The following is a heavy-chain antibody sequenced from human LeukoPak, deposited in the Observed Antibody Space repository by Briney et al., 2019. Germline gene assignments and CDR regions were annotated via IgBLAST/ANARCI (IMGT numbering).Heavy chain of an antibody. CDR1: GDSISNNYL. CDR3: ARVYYDILTGYYAYGMDV. J-gene: IGHJ6*02. D-gene: IGHD3-9*01. Sequence: PSETLSLTCAVSGDSISNNYLWRWVRQFPGKGLEYIGEIYRTGRTNYNPSLKSRVTISIDKSENQFSLNLRSVTAADTAVYYCARVYYDILTGYYAYGMDVWGQGTTVTVSS. V-gene: IGHV4-4*02. CDR2: IYRTGRT.